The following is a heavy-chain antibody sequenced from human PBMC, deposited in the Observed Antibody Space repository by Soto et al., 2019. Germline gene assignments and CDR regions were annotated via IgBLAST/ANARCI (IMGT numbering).Heavy chain of an antibody. Sequence: GSLRLSCAASGFTFSSYGMHWVRQAPGKGLEWVAVISYDGSNKYYADSVKGRFTISRDNSKNTLYLQMNSLRAEDTAVYYCAKDIFTIFGVEKYYYYGMDVWGQGTTVTVSS. V-gene: IGHV3-30*18. D-gene: IGHD3-3*01. CDR3: AKDIFTIFGVEKYYYYGMDV. CDR2: ISYDGSNK. J-gene: IGHJ6*02. CDR1: GFTFSSYG.